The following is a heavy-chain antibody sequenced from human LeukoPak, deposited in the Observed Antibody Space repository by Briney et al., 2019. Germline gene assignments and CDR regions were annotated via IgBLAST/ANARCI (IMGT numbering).Heavy chain of an antibody. Sequence: PSETLSLTCTASGYSISSGYYCGWIRQPAGKGLEWIGRIYTSGSTNYNPSLKSRVTISVDTSKNQFSLKLSSVTAADTAVYYCARGYYYMDVWGKGTTVTVSS. V-gene: IGHV4-61*02. CDR2: IYTSGST. J-gene: IGHJ6*03. CDR1: GYSISSGYY. CDR3: ARGYYYMDV.